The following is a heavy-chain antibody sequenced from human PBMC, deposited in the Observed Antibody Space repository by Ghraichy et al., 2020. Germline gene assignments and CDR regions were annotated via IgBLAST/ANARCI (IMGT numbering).Heavy chain of an antibody. V-gene: IGHV3-48*02. J-gene: IGHJ4*02. CDR3: ARGSDFYDATPPGPDY. Sequence: GGSLRLSCAASGFTFSYYSMHWVRQAPGKGPECVSYISSSSPTTYYADSVEGRFTISRDNAKSSLYLQMNSLRDEDTAFYYCARGSDFYDATPPGPDYWGQGTLVTVSS. CDR1: GFTFSYYS. CDR2: ISSSSPTT. D-gene: IGHD2-15*01.